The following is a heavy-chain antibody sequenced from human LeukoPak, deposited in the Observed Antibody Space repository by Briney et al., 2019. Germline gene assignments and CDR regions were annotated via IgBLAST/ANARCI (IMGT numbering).Heavy chain of an antibody. Sequence: SETLSLTCTVSDASIRTYYWSWIRQPPGKGLEWIGYIYYSGSTKYNPSLKSRVTISVATSKNQLSLKLSSVTAADTAVYYCAKAPANYVDTAMGTFDYWGQGTLVTVSS. CDR2: IYYSGST. CDR1: DASIRTYY. V-gene: IGHV4-59*01. CDR3: AKAPANYVDTAMGTFDY. J-gene: IGHJ4*02. D-gene: IGHD5-18*01.